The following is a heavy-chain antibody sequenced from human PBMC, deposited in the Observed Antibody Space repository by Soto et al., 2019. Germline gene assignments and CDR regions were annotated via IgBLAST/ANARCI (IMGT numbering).Heavy chain of an antibody. V-gene: IGHV4-30-4*01. J-gene: IGHJ4*02. D-gene: IGHD3-9*01. CDR1: GGSINSGDYY. CDR2: IYYSGST. Sequence: SETLSLTCAVSGGSINSGDYYWSWIRQPPGRGLEWIGYIYYSGSTYYNPSLKSRVTISVDTSKNQFSLKLSSVTAADTAVYYCARAAGRFFDWPFDYWGQGTLVTVSS. CDR3: ARAAGRFFDWPFDY.